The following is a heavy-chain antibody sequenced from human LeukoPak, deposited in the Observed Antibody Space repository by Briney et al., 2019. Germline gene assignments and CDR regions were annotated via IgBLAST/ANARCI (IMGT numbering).Heavy chain of an antibody. J-gene: IGHJ5*02. CDR2: IYTSGST. V-gene: IGHV4-61*02. D-gene: IGHD3-22*01. Sequence: SETLSLSYTVSGGSFSSDRDYWNWIRQPAGKGLEWIGRIYTSGSTHYNPSLKGRVTMSLDRSTNQVSLKLSSVTAADTAISYCVKSYYDNTCYSGWVDPWGQGTLVTVSS. CDR3: VKSYYDNTCYSGWVDP. CDR1: GGSFSSDRDY.